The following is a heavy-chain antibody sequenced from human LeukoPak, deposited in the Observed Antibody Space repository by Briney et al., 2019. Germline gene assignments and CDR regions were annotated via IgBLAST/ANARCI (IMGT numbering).Heavy chain of an antibody. CDR3: AKVDSGIVATGSPYFDY. CDR1: GFTFSNYA. V-gene: IGHV3-23*01. D-gene: IGHD6-13*01. Sequence: GGSLRLSCAASGFTFSNYAMSWVRQAPGKGLEWVSSLSGSGGSTYHADSVKGRFTISRDNSKNTLYLQMNSLRAEDTAVYYCAKVDSGIVATGSPYFDYWGQGTLVTVSS. J-gene: IGHJ4*02. CDR2: LSGSGGST.